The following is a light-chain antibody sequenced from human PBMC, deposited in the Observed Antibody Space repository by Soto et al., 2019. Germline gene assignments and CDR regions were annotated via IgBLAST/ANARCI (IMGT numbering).Light chain of an antibody. Sequence: QSVLTQPASVSASPGQSIAISCTGTSSDVGGYNYVSWYQQHPGKAPKLMIYDVSNRPSGVSNRFSGSKSGNTASLTISGLQADDEAYYYCSSYTSSTTYLFATETKVTVL. CDR2: DVS. V-gene: IGLV2-14*01. J-gene: IGLJ1*01. CDR1: SSDVGGYNY. CDR3: SSYTSSTTYL.